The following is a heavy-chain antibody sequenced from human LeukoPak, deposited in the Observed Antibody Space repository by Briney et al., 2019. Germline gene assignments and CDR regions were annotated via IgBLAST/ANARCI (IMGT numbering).Heavy chain of an antibody. CDR3: ARGDAPVY. V-gene: IGHV4-59*02. Sequence: PSETLSLTCTVSGGSVSSSYWSWVPQPPGKGLEWIGYIYDSGSTNYNPSLKSRVTISVDTSKTQCSLKLSLVTAADTAVYYCARGDAPVYRGQGNLVT. CDR1: GGSVSSSY. CDR2: IYDSGST. J-gene: IGHJ4*02.